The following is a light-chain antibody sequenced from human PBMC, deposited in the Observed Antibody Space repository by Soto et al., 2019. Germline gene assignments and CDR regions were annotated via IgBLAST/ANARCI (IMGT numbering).Light chain of an antibody. CDR3: QQYNNWPRT. CDR1: QSVSSN. Sequence: EIVMTQSPATLSVSPGERATLSCRASQSVSSNLAWYQQKPGQAPRLLISVVSTRATGVPARFSGSGSGTELTLTISSLQSEDFAVYYCQQYNNWPRTFGQGTKVEIK. V-gene: IGKV3-15*01. CDR2: VVS. J-gene: IGKJ1*01.